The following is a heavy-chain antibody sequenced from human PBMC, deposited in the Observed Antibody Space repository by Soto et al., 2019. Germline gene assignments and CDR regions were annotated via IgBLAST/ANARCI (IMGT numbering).Heavy chain of an antibody. CDR3: ASSGGGDFGPFAS. CDR1: GFTFSRYT. D-gene: IGHD1-26*01. CDR2: ISYDGSNK. J-gene: IGHJ4*02. V-gene: IGHV3-30-3*01. Sequence: QVQLVESGGGVVQPGRSLRLSCAASGFTFSRYTMHWVRQAPGKGLEWVAVISYDGSNKYYADSVKGRFTISRDNSKNTLYVQMKSLRAEDTAVFCCASSGGGDFGPFASWGQGTLVTVSS.